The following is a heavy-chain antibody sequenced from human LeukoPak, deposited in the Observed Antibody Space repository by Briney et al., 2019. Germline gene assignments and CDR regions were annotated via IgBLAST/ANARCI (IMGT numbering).Heavy chain of an antibody. V-gene: IGHV4-59*01. CDR3: ARTSCGYAFDI. J-gene: IGHJ3*02. D-gene: IGHD2-21*01. Sequence: SETLSLTCTVSAVSISSYYWAWIRQPPGKPLEWIGYTGNNNYNPSLNSRVTISQDKSKNQVSLNLDSVTAADTAIYYCARTSCGYAFDIWGQGTRVTVSS. CDR2: TGNN. CDR1: AVSISSYY.